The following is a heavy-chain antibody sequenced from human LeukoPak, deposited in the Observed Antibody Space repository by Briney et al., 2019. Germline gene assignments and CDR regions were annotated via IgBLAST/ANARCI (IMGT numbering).Heavy chain of an antibody. CDR3: ARGRELLGIQCAFDI. Sequence: SVKVSCKASGGNFNNYAISWVRQAPGQGLEWLGGVIPMFGSANYAQKFQGRVTITADGITSVAYMELGSLTSDDTAVYYCARGRELLGIQCAFDIWGQGAVVTVAS. J-gene: IGHJ3*02. CDR2: VIPMFGSA. CDR1: GGNFNNYA. V-gene: IGHV1-69*13. D-gene: IGHD2-21*01.